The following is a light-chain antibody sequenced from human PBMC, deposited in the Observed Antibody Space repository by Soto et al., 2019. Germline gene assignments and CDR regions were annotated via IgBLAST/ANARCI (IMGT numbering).Light chain of an antibody. Sequence: QPVLTQPPPASGSPGQSVTISCTGSSSDVGGYEYVSWYQQHPGKAPKLIIYEVIKRPSGVPDRFSGSKSGNTASLTVSGLQAEDEADYYCSSYAGSNNLHVLFGGGTKLTVL. V-gene: IGLV2-8*01. CDR1: SSDVGGYEY. CDR3: SSYAGSNNLHVL. J-gene: IGLJ2*01. CDR2: EVI.